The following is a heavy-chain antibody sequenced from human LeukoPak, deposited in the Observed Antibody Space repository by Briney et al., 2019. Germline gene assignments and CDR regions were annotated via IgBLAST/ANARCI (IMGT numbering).Heavy chain of an antibody. Sequence: PGGSLRLSCAASGFTFSSYAMHWVRQAPGKGLEWVAVISYDGSNKYYADSVKGRFTISRDNSKNTLYLQMNSLRAEDTAVYYCAKDGSALWTIARPYYFDYWGQGTLVTVSS. D-gene: IGHD5-24*01. J-gene: IGHJ4*02. CDR2: ISYDGSNK. CDR1: GFTFSSYA. CDR3: AKDGSALWTIARPYYFDY. V-gene: IGHV3-30*04.